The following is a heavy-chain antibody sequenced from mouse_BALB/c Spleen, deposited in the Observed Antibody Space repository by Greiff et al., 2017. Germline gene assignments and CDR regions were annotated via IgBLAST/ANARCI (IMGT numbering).Heavy chain of an antibody. CDR3: ARGYYGSRWFAY. Sequence: EVKLQESGAELVKPGASVKLSCTASGFNIKDTYMHWVKQRPEQGLEWIGRIDPANGNTKYDPKFQGKATITADTSSNTAYLQLSSLTSEDTAVYYCARGYYGSRWFAYWGQRTLVTVSA. D-gene: IGHD1-1*01. J-gene: IGHJ3*01. CDR2: IDPANGNT. V-gene: IGHV14-3*02. CDR1: GFNIKDTY.